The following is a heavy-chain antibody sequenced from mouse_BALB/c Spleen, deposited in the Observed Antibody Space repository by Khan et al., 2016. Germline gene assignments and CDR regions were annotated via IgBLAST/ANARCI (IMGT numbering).Heavy chain of an antibody. CDR3: ARFDYDRGYFDY. CDR2: ITYSGST. V-gene: IGHV3-2*02. D-gene: IGHD2-4*01. J-gene: IGHJ2*01. CDR1: GYSITSDYA. Sequence: EVQLQESGPGLVKPSQSLSLTCTVTGYSITSDYAWNWIRQFPGNKLEWMGYITYSGSTSYNAYLKNRISITRDTSTNPFFLQLNSVTTEDTATYYCARFDYDRGYFDYWGQGTTLTVSS.